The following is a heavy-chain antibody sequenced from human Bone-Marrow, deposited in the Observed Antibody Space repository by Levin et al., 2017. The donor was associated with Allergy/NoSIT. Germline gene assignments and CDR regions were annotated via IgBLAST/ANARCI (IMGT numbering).Heavy chain of an antibody. J-gene: IGHJ4*02. D-gene: IGHD1-1*01. CDR1: GASISTAGFY. CDR2: VFYSGNT. Sequence: SETLSLTCNVSGASISTAGFYWTWIRQRPGKGLEWIGYVFYSGNTYYNPSLESRLSISLDTSKHQFSLNLLSVTAADKAGYYWARFWNYFDNWGRGTLVTVSS. V-gene: IGHV4-31*03. CDR3: ARFWNYFDN.